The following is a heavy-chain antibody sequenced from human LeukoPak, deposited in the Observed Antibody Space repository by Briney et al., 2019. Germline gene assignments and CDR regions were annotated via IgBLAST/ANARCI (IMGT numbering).Heavy chain of an antibody. V-gene: IGHV4-4*07. CDR2: IYSTGST. Sequence: PSATLSLTCAVAGGSISSYYWSWLRQPAGKGLEWIGRIYSTGSTNYNPSLRGRVTISEDTSKNHFSLKLTSVTAADTAVYYCARNVGWYSHDSWGQGTLVTVSS. CDR1: GGSISSYY. D-gene: IGHD6-19*01. CDR3: ARNVGWYSHDS. J-gene: IGHJ4*02.